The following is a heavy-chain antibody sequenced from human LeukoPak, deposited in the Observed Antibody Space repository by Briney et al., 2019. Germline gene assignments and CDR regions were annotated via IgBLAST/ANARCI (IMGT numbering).Heavy chain of an antibody. D-gene: IGHD4-11*01. V-gene: IGHV4-59*01. J-gene: IGHJ5*02. CDR2: IYYSGST. CDR3: ARDHFDQLDYSKNWFDP. Sequence: PSETLSLTCTVSGGSISSYYWSWIRQPPGKGLEWIGYIYYSGSTNYNPSLKSRVTISVDTSKNQFSLKLSSVTAADTAVYYCARDHFDQLDYSKNWFDPWGQGTLVTVSS. CDR1: GGSISSYY.